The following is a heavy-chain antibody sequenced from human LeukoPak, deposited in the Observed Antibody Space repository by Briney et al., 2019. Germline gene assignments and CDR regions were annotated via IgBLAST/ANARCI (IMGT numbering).Heavy chain of an antibody. Sequence: AGGSLRLSCAASGFTFRSYWMSWVRQAPGKGLEWLGHINQEASRTDHADSVKGRFTISRDNSKNTLYLQMNSLRAEDTAVYYCARGNLVVVAATGAFDIWGKGTTVTVSS. CDR2: INQEASRT. J-gene: IGHJ6*04. CDR1: GFTFRSYW. V-gene: IGHV3-7*01. CDR3: ARGNLVVVAATGAFDI. D-gene: IGHD2-15*01.